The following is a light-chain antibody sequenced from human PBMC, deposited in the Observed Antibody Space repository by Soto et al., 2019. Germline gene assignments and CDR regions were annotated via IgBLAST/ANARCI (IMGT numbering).Light chain of an antibody. CDR2: WAS. Sequence: DIVMTQSPDSLAVSLGERATINCKSSQSVLYSSNNKNYLAWYQQKPGQPPKLLIYWASTRESGVPDRFSGSGSGTDFTLTISSLQAVDVAVYYCQQYLSTPLSFGGGTEVEIK. CDR1: QSVLYSSNNKNY. CDR3: QQYLSTPLS. J-gene: IGKJ4*01. V-gene: IGKV4-1*01.